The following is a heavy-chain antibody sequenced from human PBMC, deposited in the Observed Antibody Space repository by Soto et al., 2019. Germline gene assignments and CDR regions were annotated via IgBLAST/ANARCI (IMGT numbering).Heavy chain of an antibody. V-gene: IGHV3-74*01. CDR2: TNSDGSST. CDR3: ARGGLDRAFDI. J-gene: IGHJ3*02. Sequence: GGSLRLSCAASGFSFSTSSMAWVRQPPGKGLEWVSRTNSDGSSTSYADSVKGRFTISRDNAKNTLYLQMTGLRAEDTAVYYCARGGLDRAFDIWGQGTMVTVSS. CDR1: GFSFSTSS.